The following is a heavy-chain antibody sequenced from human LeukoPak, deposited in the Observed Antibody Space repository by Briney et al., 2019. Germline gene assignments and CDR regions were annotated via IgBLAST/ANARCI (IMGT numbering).Heavy chain of an antibody. J-gene: IGHJ4*02. Sequence: GGSLRLSCAAPGFTFSSYAMSWVRQAPGKGLEWVSAISGSGGSTYYADSVKGRFTISRDNSKNTLYLQMNSLRAEDTAVYYCAKDADYDFWSGTPNDYWGQGTLGTVSS. V-gene: IGHV3-23*01. CDR1: GFTFSSYA. CDR2: ISGSGGST. D-gene: IGHD3-3*01. CDR3: AKDADYDFWSGTPNDY.